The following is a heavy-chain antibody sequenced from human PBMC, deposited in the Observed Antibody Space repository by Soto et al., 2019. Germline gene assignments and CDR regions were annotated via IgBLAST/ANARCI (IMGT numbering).Heavy chain of an antibody. CDR1: GFTFSSYS. Sequence: EVQLVESGGGLVKPGGSLRLSCAAPGFTFSSYSMNWVRQAPGKGLEWVSSISSSSSYIYYADSVKGRFTISRDNAKNSLYLQMNSLRAEDTAVYYCARDKYSSSEFDYWGQGTLVTVSS. D-gene: IGHD6-13*01. J-gene: IGHJ4*02. V-gene: IGHV3-21*01. CDR2: ISSSSSYI. CDR3: ARDKYSSSEFDY.